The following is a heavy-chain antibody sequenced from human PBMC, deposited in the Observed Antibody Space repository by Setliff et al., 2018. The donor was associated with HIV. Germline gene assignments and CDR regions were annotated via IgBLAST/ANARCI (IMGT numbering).Heavy chain of an antibody. D-gene: IGHD6-19*01. Sequence: GGSLRLSCAVSGFTLSDYYMDWVRQAPGKGLEWVGRTRNRANNYITDYATSVKGRFTISRDDSKSIAYLEMNSLKTEDTAVYYCTRELAVPGTSFFDYWGQGTLVTVS. CDR1: GFTLSDYY. V-gene: IGHV3-72*01. CDR3: TRELAVPGTSFFDY. CDR2: TRNRANNYIT. J-gene: IGHJ4*02.